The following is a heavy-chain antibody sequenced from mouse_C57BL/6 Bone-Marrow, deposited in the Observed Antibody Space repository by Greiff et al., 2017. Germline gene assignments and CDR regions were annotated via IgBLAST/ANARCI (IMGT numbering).Heavy chain of an antibody. V-gene: IGHV1-67*01. Sequence: VQVVESGPELVRPGVSVKISCKGSGYTFTDYAMDWVKQSHAKSLEWIGVISTYYGDASYNQKFKDKATMTVDKSYSTAYMELARLTSEDSAVYYCARLGIYYGSNYAMAYWGQGTSVTVSA. CDR3: ARLGIYYGSNYAMAY. J-gene: IGHJ4*01. CDR2: ISTYYGDA. CDR1: GYTFTDYA. D-gene: IGHD1-1*01.